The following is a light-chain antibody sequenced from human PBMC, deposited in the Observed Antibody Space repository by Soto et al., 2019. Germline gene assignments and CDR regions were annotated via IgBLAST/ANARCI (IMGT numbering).Light chain of an antibody. V-gene: IGLV2-14*01. J-gene: IGLJ3*02. CDR3: SSYTSSSTWV. CDR1: SSDVGGYNY. CDR2: EVS. Sequence: QSALTQPASVSGSPGQSSTISCTGTSSDVGGYNYVSWYQQHPGKAPKLMIYEVSNRPSGVSNRFSGCKSGNTASLTISGLQAEDEADYYCSSYTSSSTWVFGGGTKLTVL.